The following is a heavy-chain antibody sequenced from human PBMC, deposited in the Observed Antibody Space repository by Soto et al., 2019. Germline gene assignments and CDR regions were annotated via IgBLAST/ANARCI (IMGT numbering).Heavy chain of an antibody. CDR2: ISAYNGNA. V-gene: IGHV1-18*01. D-gene: IGHD3-10*01. CDR1: GYTFTSYG. CDR3: ARALKTDYYGSGSYYKGWFDP. J-gene: IGHJ5*02. Sequence: QVQLVQSGAEVKKPGASVKVSCKASGYTFTSYGISWVRQAPGQGLEWMGWISAYNGNANYAQKLQGRVTMTTDTSTSTAYMELRSLRSDDTAVYYCARALKTDYYGSGSYYKGWFDPWGQGTLVTVSS.